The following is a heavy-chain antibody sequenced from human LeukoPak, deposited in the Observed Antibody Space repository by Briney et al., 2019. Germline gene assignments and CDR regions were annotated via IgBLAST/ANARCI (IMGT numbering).Heavy chain of an antibody. CDR3: ARDDSSSSGGYGMDV. D-gene: IGHD6-6*01. V-gene: IGHV4-59*01. CDR1: GGSIRSYY. Sequence: PETLSLTRTVPGGSIRSYYWSSIREPPGKGLGWSGYIYYSGSTNYNPSLKSRVTISVDTSKNQFSLKLSSVTAADTAVYYCARDDSSSSGGYGMDVWGQGTTVTVSS. J-gene: IGHJ6*02. CDR2: IYYSGST.